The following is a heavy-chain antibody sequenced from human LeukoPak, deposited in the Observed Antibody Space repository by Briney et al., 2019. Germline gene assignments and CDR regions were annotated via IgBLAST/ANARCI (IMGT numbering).Heavy chain of an antibody. D-gene: IGHD3-3*01. V-gene: IGHV3-33*06. CDR2: IGYDGRNK. CDR3: AKEGPGHYDLWSGYYRGVYHYYYMDV. CDR1: GFTFSSYG. J-gene: IGHJ6*03. Sequence: GGSLRLSCAASGFTFSSYGMHWVRQAPGRGLEWVAVIGYDGRNKYYADSVKGRFTISRDNAKNSLYLQMTSPRDEDKAVYYCAKEGPGHYDLWSGYYRGVYHYYYMDVWGKAPTVTAS.